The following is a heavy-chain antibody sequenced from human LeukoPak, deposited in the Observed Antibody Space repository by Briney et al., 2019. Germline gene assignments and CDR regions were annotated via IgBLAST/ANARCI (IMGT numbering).Heavy chain of an antibody. J-gene: IGHJ3*02. CDR2: IYYSGST. CDR1: GGSISSYY. CDR3: ARGRIGWAFDI. D-gene: IGHD1-26*01. Sequence: PSETLSLTCTVSGGSISSYYWSWIRQPPGKGLEWIGYIYYSGSTYYNPSLKSRVTISVDTSKNQFSLKLSSVTAADTAVYYCARGRIGWAFDIWGQGTMVTVSS. V-gene: IGHV4-59*06.